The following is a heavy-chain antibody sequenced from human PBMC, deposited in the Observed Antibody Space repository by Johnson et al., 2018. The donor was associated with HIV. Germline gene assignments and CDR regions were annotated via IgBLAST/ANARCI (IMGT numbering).Heavy chain of an antibody. V-gene: IGHV3-11*04. J-gene: IGHJ3*02. CDR3: ARSLPYSSSVGFDI. CDR1: RFTFSDYY. Sequence: QMLLVESGGGWVQPGGSLRLSCAASRFTFSDYYMTWIRQAPGKGLEWVSYISSSGNTIYYADSVKGRFIISRDNAKNSLYLQMNSLRAEDTAVYYCARSLPYSSSVGFDIWGQVTMVTVSS. D-gene: IGHD6-6*01. CDR2: ISSSGNTI.